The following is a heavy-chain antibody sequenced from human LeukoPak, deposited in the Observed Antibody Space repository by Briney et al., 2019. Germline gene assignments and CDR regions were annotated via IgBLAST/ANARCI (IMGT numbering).Heavy chain of an antibody. D-gene: IGHD2-21*02. Sequence: SETLSFTCSGSGSSISSYYWTWIRQPAGKGPEWIGRIHTSGTTNYNPSLNSLANMSADTSKNQFSLKLNSVTAADTAVYYCARVTDPRYNWFDPWGQGTLVTVSS. CDR3: ARVTDPRYNWFDP. CDR1: GSSISSYY. V-gene: IGHV4-4*07. CDR2: IHTSGTT. J-gene: IGHJ5*02.